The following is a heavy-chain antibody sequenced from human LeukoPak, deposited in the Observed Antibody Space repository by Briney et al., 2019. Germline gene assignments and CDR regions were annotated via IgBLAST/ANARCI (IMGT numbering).Heavy chain of an antibody. J-gene: IGHJ3*02. Sequence: SETLSLTCAVFGGSVTTSHWWSWVRQPPGKGLEWIAEIYYTGSANYNPSLKSRVTISVDQSKNQFSLKLSSVTAADTAVYYCARHPRFYYYDSSGSEAVFGIWGQGTMVTVSS. V-gene: IGHV4-4*02. D-gene: IGHD3-22*01. CDR2: IYYTGSA. CDR1: GGSVTTSHW. CDR3: ARHPRFYYYDSSGSEAVFGI.